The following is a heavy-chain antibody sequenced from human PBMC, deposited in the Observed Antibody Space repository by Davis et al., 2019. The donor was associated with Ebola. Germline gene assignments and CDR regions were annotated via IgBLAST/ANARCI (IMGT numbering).Heavy chain of an antibody. CDR2: IWYDGSNA. V-gene: IGHV3-33*01. J-gene: IGHJ3*02. CDR3: ARDVEGSGSYFVLDI. Sequence: GSLRLSCAASGFTFSSSGMHWVRQAPGKGLEWLAVIWYDGSNAYYGDSLKGRLTISRDNSKNTLYLQMNSLRAEDTAVYYCARDVEGSGSYFVLDIWGQGTMVTVSS. CDR1: GFTFSSSG. D-gene: IGHD3-10*01.